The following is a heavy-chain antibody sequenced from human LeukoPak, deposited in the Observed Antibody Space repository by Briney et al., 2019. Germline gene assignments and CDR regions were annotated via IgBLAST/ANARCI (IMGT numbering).Heavy chain of an antibody. V-gene: IGHV3-33*06. D-gene: IGHD3-10*01. CDR2: IWYDGSNK. J-gene: IGHJ5*02. CDR1: GFTFSSYG. CDR3: AKDLLWFGELSGNWFDP. Sequence: GGSLRLSCAASGFTFSSYGMHWVRQAPGKGLEWVAVIWYDGSNKYYADSVKGRFTIPRDNSKNTLYLHMNSLRAEDTAVYYCAKDLLWFGELSGNWFDPWGQGTLVTVSS.